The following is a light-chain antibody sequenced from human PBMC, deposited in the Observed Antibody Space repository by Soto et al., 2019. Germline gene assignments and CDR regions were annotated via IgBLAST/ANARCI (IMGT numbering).Light chain of an antibody. J-gene: IGKJ1*01. CDR2: GTS. CDR3: LQHDTYPRT. Sequence: AIQMTQSPSSLSASVEDRVIITCRASQAIRTELGWYQQRPGKAPKLLIYGTSNLQSGVPSRFSGSGSGTDVTLTINGLQPEDFATYYCLQHDTYPRTFGQGTKVDVK. CDR1: QAIRTE. V-gene: IGKV1-6*01.